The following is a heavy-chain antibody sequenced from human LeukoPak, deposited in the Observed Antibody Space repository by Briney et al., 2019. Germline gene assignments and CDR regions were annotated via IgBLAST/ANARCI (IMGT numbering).Heavy chain of an antibody. J-gene: IGHJ4*02. Sequence: PGGSLRLSCAASGFIFSNIGMHWIRQTPGKGLEWVAAISYDGSNKYYADSVKGRFIISRDNSKNTLYLYLNSLRADDAAVYYCAKTDNDFWSGHYWGQGTLVTVSS. D-gene: IGHD3-3*01. CDR1: GFIFSNIG. CDR2: ISYDGSNK. V-gene: IGHV3-30*18. CDR3: AKTDNDFWSGHY.